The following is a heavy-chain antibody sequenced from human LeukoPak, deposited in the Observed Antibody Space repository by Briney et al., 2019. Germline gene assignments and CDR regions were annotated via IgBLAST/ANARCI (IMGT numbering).Heavy chain of an antibody. CDR3: ARDRQRSGWYGGGTFDI. J-gene: IGHJ3*02. CDR1: GGSFSDYQ. V-gene: IGHV4-34*01. D-gene: IGHD6-19*01. CDR2: ITHSGSS. Sequence: PSETLSLTCAVYGGSFSDYQWRWIRQPPGKGLEGIGEITHSGSSNYNPSLESRLTISVDKSKNQFSLKLNSVTAADTAVYYCARDRQRSGWYGGGTFDIWGHGTMVTVSS.